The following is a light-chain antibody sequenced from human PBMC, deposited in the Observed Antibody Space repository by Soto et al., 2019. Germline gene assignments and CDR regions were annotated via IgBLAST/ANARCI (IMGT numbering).Light chain of an antibody. V-gene: IGKV3-11*01. CDR3: QQRTNWPTST. CDR2: DAS. CDR1: QNVRSY. J-gene: IGKJ5*01. Sequence: EIVLTQSPATLSLSPGERATLSCRASQNVRSYLAWYQQKPGQAPRLLIHDASSRATGIPDRFSGSGSGTDFTLTISSLEPEDSAVYYCQQRTNWPTSTFGQGTRLRLN.